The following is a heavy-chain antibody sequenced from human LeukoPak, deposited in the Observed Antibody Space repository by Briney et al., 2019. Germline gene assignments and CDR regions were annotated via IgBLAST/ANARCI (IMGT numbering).Heavy chain of an antibody. CDR3: ARETFGSGSYPDF. V-gene: IGHV3-33*01. CDR2: IWHDGSHK. Sequence: GGSLRLSCAASGFAFNTYAMHWVRQAPGQGLEWVALIWHDGSHKFYSNSVRGQFTISRDNSKNTVSLQMNNLRPEDTAVYYCARETFGSGSYPDFWGQGTLVTVSS. J-gene: IGHJ4*02. CDR1: GFAFNTYA. D-gene: IGHD3-10*01.